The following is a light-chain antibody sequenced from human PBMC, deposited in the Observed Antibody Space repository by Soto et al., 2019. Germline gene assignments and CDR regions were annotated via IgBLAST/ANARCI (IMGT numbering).Light chain of an antibody. V-gene: IGKV3-20*01. CDR1: QSVRSNY. CDR2: GAS. CDR3: QQYGGSPYT. Sequence: EIGLTQSPGTLSLSPGERATLSCRASQSVRSNYLAWYQQKPGQAPRLLIYGASGKATGIPDRFSGTGSGTDFTLTISRLEPEDFAVYYCQQYGGSPYTFGQGTKLEIK. J-gene: IGKJ2*01.